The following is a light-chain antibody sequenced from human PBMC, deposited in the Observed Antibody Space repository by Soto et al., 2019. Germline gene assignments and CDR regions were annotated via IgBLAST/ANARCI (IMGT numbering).Light chain of an antibody. V-gene: IGKV3-11*01. CDR1: QNIGIY. J-gene: IGKJ4*01. CDR2: DAS. Sequence: ETVLTQSPATLSLSPGDRATLSCRASQNIGIYLAWYQQKPGQPPRLLIFDASNRATGIPARFSGSGSGTDFTLTICSLEPEDFAVYYCQQRRNWPPLTFGGGTKVEIK. CDR3: QQRRNWPPLT.